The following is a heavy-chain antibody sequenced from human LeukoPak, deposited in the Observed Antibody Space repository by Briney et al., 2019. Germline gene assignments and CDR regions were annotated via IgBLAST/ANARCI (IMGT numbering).Heavy chain of an antibody. CDR2: IWYDGSNK. J-gene: IGHJ6*03. Sequence: GGSLRLSCAASGFTFSSYGMHWVRQAPGKGLEWVAVIWYDGSNKYYADSVKGRFTISRDNSKDTLYLQMNSLRAEDTAVYYCARAGAVTLYYYYYYYMDVWGKGTTVPVSS. V-gene: IGHV3-33*01. CDR3: ARAGAVTLYYYYYYYMDV. D-gene: IGHD4-17*01. CDR1: GFTFSSYG.